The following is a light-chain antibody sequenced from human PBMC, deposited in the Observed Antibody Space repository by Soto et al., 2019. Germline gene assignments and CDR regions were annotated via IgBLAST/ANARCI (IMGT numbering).Light chain of an antibody. V-gene: IGLV1-44*01. CDR1: SSNIGSNS. CDR2: STN. Sequence: QSVLTQPPSASGTPGQRVTISCSGSSSNIGSNSVNWYQQLPGTAPKLLIYSTNQRPSGVPDRFSGSKSDTLASLAISGLQSEDEADYYCAAWHDSRNGEVVFGRGTKVTVL. J-gene: IGLJ2*01. CDR3: AAWHDSRNGEVV.